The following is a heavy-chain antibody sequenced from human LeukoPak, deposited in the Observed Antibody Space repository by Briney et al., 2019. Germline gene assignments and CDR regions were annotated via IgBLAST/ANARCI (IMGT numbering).Heavy chain of an antibody. CDR3: AKRDYYDSSGYLDY. CDR2: ISGSGGST. D-gene: IGHD3-22*01. CDR1: RFTFSSYA. V-gene: IGHV3-23*01. Sequence: GGSLRLSCAASRFTFSSYAMHWVRQAPGKGLEWVSAISGSGGSTYYADSVKGRFTISRDNSKNTLYLQMNSLRAEDTAVYYCAKRDYYDSSGYLDYWGQGTLVTVSS. J-gene: IGHJ4*02.